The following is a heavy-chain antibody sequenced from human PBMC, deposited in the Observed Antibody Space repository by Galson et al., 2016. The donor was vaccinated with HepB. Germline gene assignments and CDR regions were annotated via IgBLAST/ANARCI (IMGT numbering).Heavy chain of an antibody. CDR1: GYTFTSYA. J-gene: IGHJ4*02. CDR3: ARDPTDFWSGYPLRTLDY. V-gene: IGHV1-3*01. CDR2: LNAGDGNT. Sequence: SVKVSCKASGYTFTSYAMHWVRQAPGQRLEWMGWLNAGDGNTVYSQKFQGRVTITRDTSASTAYMELSSLRSEDTAVYYCARDPTDFWSGYPLRTLDYWGQGTLVTVSS. D-gene: IGHD3-3*01.